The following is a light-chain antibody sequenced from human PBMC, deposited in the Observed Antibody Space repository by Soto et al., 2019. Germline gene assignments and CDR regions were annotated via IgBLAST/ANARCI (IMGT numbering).Light chain of an antibody. Sequence: QSVLTQPPSASGTPGQRVTISCSGSDSNIGRNTVNWYQQLPGTAPKLLIYDDNKRPSGIPDRFSGSKSGTSATLVITEFQTGDEADYYCGSWDSSLSAYVFGTGTKLTVL. CDR2: DDN. V-gene: IGLV1-51*01. CDR3: GSWDSSLSAYV. J-gene: IGLJ1*01. CDR1: DSNIGRNT.